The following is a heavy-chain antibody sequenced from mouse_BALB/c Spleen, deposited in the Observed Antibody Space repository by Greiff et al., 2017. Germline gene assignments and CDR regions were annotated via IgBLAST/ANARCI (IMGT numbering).Heavy chain of an antibody. V-gene: IGHV7-3*02. CDR3: ARVDTTGFAY. Sequence: EVQGVESGGGLVQPGGSLRLSCATSGFTFTDYYMSWVRQPPGKALEWLGFIRNKANGYTTEYSASVKGRFTISRDNSQSILYLQMNTLRAEDSATYYCARVDTTGFAYWGQGTLVTVSA. J-gene: IGHJ3*01. CDR2: IRNKANGYTT. D-gene: IGHD1-1*01. CDR1: GFTFTDYY.